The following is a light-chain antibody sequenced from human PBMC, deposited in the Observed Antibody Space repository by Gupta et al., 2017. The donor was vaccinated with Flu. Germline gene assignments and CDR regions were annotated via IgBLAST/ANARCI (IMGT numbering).Light chain of an antibody. CDR1: QSVSSSY. V-gene: IGKV3-20*01. Sequence: EIVLTQSPGTLSLSPGERATLSCRASQSVSSSYLACLQQKPGQAPRLPIYGASSRATGIPDRFSGSGSGTDFTLTISILEPEDFAVYYYQRYGSSVTWTFGQGTKVEIK. CDR3: QRYGSSVTWT. CDR2: GAS. J-gene: IGKJ1*01.